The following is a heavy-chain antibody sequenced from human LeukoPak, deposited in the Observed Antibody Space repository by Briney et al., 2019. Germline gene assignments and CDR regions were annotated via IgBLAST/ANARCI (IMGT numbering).Heavy chain of an antibody. Sequence: ASVKVSCKASGYSFHSFAINWVRQAPGQGLEWLGRISTDNGNTNYAQKFQGRVTMTTDTSTSTVYMELRRLTSDDTAVYYCARGSGLLFWGQGTLVAVSS. V-gene: IGHV1-18*01. CDR1: GYSFHSFA. J-gene: IGHJ4*02. CDR2: ISTDNGNT. CDR3: ARGSGLLF. D-gene: IGHD3-10*01.